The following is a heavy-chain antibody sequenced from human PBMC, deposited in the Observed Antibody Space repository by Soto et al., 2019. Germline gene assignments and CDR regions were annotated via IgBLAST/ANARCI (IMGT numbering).Heavy chain of an antibody. V-gene: IGHV1-18*04. D-gene: IGHD5-18*01. Sequence: QVQLVQSGAEVKKPGASVKVSCKASGYTFTSYGISWVRQAPGQGLEWMGWISAYNGNTNYAQKLRGRVTMTTDTATSTAYRELRSLRSDDTAVYYCARDGYGGDYYYGMDVWGQGTTVTVSS. J-gene: IGHJ6*02. CDR2: ISAYNGNT. CDR3: ARDGYGGDYYYGMDV. CDR1: GYTFTSYG.